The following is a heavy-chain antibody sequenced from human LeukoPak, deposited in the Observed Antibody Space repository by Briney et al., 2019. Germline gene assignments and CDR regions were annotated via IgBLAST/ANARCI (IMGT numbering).Heavy chain of an antibody. J-gene: IGHJ4*02. CDR3: ARDLSGSLYFDY. Sequence: SETLSLTCTVSGASISSYYYNWIRQTAGRGLEWVGRLYISGSTDYNPSLKSRVTISVDTSNNQFSLNLNSVTAADTAVYFCARDLSGSLYFDYWGQGVLVTVSS. CDR1: GASISSYY. D-gene: IGHD3-10*01. V-gene: IGHV4-4*07. CDR2: LYISGST.